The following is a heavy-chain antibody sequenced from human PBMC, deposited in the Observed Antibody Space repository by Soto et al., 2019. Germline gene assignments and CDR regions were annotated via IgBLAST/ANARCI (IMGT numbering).Heavy chain of an antibody. CDR2: IKQEGSET. CDR1: GFTFSSSW. CDR3: ARRIAAAGSFDY. Sequence: EVQLVESGGGLVQPGGSLRLSCAASGFTFSSSWMSWVRQAPGKGLEWVANIKQEGSETYYVDSVKGRFTISRDNAKNSLYMQMNTLRAEDTGVYYCARRIAAAGSFDYWGQGTLVTVSS. D-gene: IGHD6-13*01. J-gene: IGHJ4*02. V-gene: IGHV3-7*01.